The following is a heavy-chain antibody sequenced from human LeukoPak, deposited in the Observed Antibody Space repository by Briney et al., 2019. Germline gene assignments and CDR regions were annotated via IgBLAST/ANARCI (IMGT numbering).Heavy chain of an antibody. CDR1: GGTFSSYA. Sequence: SVKVSCKASGGTFSSYAISWVRQAPGQGLEWMGRIIPILGIANYAQKFQGRVTITADKSTSTAYMELSSLRSEDTAVYYCATLTTDDRGVNFDHWGQGTLVTVSS. CDR2: IIPILGIA. CDR3: ATLTTDDRGVNFDH. J-gene: IGHJ4*02. D-gene: IGHD3-10*01. V-gene: IGHV1-69*04.